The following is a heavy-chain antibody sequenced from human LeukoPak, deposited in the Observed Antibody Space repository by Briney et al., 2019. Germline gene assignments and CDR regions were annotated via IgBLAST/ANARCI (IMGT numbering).Heavy chain of an antibody. CDR3: AKEDCGVDCSTFDY. Sequence: GSPRLSCAASGFTFSRYAMSWVRQAPGKGLEWVSAISGSGGTTYYADSVKGRFTISRDNSKSTLYLQMNSLRAEDTAVYYCAKEDCGVDCSTFDYWGQGTLVTVSS. V-gene: IGHV3-23*01. J-gene: IGHJ4*02. D-gene: IGHD2-21*02. CDR2: ISGSGGTT. CDR1: GFTFSRYA.